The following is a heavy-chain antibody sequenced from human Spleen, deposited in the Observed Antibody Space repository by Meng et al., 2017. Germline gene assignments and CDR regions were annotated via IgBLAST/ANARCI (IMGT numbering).Heavy chain of an antibody. CDR3: AKDVGGEAYFNY. CDR1: GFAFGSYG. J-gene: IGHJ4*02. Sequence: EVQLLDSGGGLVQPGGSLRLSCAASGFAFGSYGMSWVRQAPGKGLEWVSTINDDGANTHYADSVKGRFTISRDNSKSTLYLQMNSLRVEDTALYYCAKDVGGEAYFNYWGQGTLVTVSS. CDR2: INDDGANT. V-gene: IGHV3-23*01. D-gene: IGHD2-21*01.